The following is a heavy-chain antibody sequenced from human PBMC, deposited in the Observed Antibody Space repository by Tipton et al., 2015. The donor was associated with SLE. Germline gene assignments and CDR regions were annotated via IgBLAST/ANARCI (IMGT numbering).Heavy chain of an antibody. CDR2: MFYTGST. CDR1: GGSITSSSSF. Sequence: LSCTVSGGSITSSSSFWGWIRQPPGKGLEWIGSMFYTGSTYYNPSLESRVTISVDTSKNQFSLNLSSVTAADTAVYFCARESCNVGNCYFDYWGRGTLVTVSS. CDR3: ARESCNVGNCYFDY. J-gene: IGHJ4*02. D-gene: IGHD2-15*01. V-gene: IGHV4-39*07.